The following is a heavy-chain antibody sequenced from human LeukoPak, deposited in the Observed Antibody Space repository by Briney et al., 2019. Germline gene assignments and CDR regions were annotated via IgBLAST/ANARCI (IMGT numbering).Heavy chain of an antibody. Sequence: GGSLRLSCAASGFTVSDNYMSWVRQAPGKGLEWVSVIYSGGSTYYADSVKGRFTISRDNSKNTLYLQMNSLRAEDTAVYYCAKDIAYYYDSSGYYYFDYWGQGTLVTVSS. J-gene: IGHJ4*02. CDR1: GFTVSDNY. CDR3: AKDIAYYYDSSGYYYFDY. V-gene: IGHV3-53*05. D-gene: IGHD3-22*01. CDR2: IYSGGST.